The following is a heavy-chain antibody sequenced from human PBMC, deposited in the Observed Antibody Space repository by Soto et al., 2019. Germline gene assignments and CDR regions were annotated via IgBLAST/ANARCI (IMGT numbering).Heavy chain of an antibody. D-gene: IGHD3-3*01. V-gene: IGHV3-15*07. Sequence: EVQLVESGGGLVKPGGSLRLSCAASGFTFSNAWRNWVGRPQGKGPGWAGGIKSKTDGGTTDYAAPVKGRFTISRDDSKNTLYLQMNSLKTEDTAVYYCTTPLYDFWSSGGLMDVWGQGTTVTVSS. CDR2: IKSKTDGGTT. J-gene: IGHJ6*02. CDR1: GFTFSNAW. CDR3: TTPLYDFWSSGGLMDV.